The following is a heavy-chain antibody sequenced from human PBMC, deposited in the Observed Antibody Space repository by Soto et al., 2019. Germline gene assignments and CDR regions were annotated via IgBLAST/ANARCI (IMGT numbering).Heavy chain of an antibody. CDR3: AREMTLRGGFSY. D-gene: IGHD3-16*01. J-gene: IGHJ4*02. CDR1: GFTFSSYS. CDR2: ISSSSSTI. Sequence: GGSLRLSCAASGFTFSSYSMNWVRQAPGKGLEWVSYISSSSSTIYYADSVKGRFTISRDNAKNSLYLQMNSLRDEDTAVYYCAREMTLRGGFSYWGQGTLVTVPS. V-gene: IGHV3-48*02.